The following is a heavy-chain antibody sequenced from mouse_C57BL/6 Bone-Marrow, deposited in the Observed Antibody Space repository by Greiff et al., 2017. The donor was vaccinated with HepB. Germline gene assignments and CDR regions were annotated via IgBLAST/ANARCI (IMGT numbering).Heavy chain of an antibody. D-gene: IGHD2-4*01. V-gene: IGHV1-22*01. Sequence: VQLQQSGPELVKPGASVKMSCKASGYTFTDYKMHWVKQSHGKSLEWIGYINPNNGGTSYKQKFKGKATLTVNKSSSTAYMELRSLTSEDSAVYYCAIGGLPHFDYWGQGTTLTVSS. CDR2: INPNNGGT. CDR3: AIGGLPHFDY. CDR1: GYTFTDYK. J-gene: IGHJ2*01.